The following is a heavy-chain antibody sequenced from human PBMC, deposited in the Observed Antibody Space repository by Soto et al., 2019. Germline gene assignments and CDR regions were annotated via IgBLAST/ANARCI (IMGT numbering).Heavy chain of an antibody. CDR1: GFTVSDHY. J-gene: IGHJ6*02. CDR3: ARSSGWRQVVGYKYGLDV. Sequence: QVQLVESGGGLVKPGGSLRLSCAVSGFTVSDHYMTWIRQAPGKGLEWVSYISGSGTYTNYADSVKGRFITSSDIAQNSLWLQINSLRAEDTAVYYCARSSGWRQVVGYKYGLDVWGQGTAVTVSS. V-gene: IGHV3-11*05. CDR2: ISGSGTYT. D-gene: IGHD3-22*01.